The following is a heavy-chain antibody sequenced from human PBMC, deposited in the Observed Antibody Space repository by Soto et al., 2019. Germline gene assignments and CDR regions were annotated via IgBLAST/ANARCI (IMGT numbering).Heavy chain of an antibody. Sequence: GGSLRLSCAASGFTFSDYSMSWVRQAPGRGLEWVSTFTRRGNIYYSDSVKGRFTISRDNSKSTLYLQMDSLRAEDTALYYCAREYAPGSPNYDYWGLGTLVTVSS. J-gene: IGHJ4*02. CDR2: FTRRGNI. D-gene: IGHD3-10*01. V-gene: IGHV3-23*01. CDR1: GFTFSDYS. CDR3: AREYAPGSPNYDY.